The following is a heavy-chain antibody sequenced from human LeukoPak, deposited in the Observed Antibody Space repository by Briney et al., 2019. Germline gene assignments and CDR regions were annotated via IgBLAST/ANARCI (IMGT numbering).Heavy chain of an antibody. J-gene: IGHJ4*02. CDR1: GFTFSSYW. D-gene: IGHD3-3*01. CDR3: ARGFPVLRFLEWSRLFDY. V-gene: IGHV3-7*01. Sequence: PGGSLRLSCAASGFTFSSYWMSWVRQAPGKGLEWVANIKQDGSEKYYVDSVKGRFTISRDNAKNSLYLQMNSLRAEDTAVYYCARGFPVLRFLEWSRLFDYWGQGTLVTVSS. CDR2: IKQDGSEK.